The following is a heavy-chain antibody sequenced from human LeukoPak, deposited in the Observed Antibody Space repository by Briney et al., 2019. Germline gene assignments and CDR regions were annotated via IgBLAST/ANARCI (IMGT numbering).Heavy chain of an antibody. CDR3: AKVLMYSSSWYSDAFDI. D-gene: IGHD6-13*01. J-gene: IGHJ3*02. Sequence: GRSLRLSCAASGFTFDDYAMHWVRQAPGKGLEWVSGISGSGGSTYYADSVKGRFTISRDNSKNTLYLQMNSLRAEDTAVYYCAKVLMYSSSWYSDAFDIWGQGTMVTVSS. CDR1: GFTFDDYA. V-gene: IGHV3-23*01. CDR2: ISGSGGST.